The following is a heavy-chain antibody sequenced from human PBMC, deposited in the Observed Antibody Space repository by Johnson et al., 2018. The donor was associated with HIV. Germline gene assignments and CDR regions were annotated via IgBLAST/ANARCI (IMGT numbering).Heavy chain of an antibody. Sequence: VQLVESGGGLVQPGGSLRLSCAASGFTFDDYAMHWVRQAPGKGLEWVSGISWNSGSIGYADSVKGRFTISRDNAKNSLYLQMNSLRAEDTALYYCARSDGCVAFDIWGQWTMVTVSS. J-gene: IGHJ3*02. V-gene: IGHV3-9*01. CDR3: ARSDGCVAFDI. CDR2: ISWNSGSI. CDR1: GFTFDDYA. D-gene: IGHD3-10*01.